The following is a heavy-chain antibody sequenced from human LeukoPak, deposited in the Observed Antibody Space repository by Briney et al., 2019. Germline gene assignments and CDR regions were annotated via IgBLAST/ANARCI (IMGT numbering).Heavy chain of an antibody. V-gene: IGHV1-46*01. CDR3: ARCYYDSSGYVVRGRALDY. Sequence: GASVKVSCKASGYTFTSYYMHWVRQAPGQGLEWMGIINPSGGSTSYAQKFQGRVTMTRDTSTSTAYMELSSLRSEDTAVYYCARCYYDSSGYVVRGRALDYWGQGTLVTVSS. CDR2: INPSGGST. J-gene: IGHJ4*02. CDR1: GYTFTSYY. D-gene: IGHD3-22*01.